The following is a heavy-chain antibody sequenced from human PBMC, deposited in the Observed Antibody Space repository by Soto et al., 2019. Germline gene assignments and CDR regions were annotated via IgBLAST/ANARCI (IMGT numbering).Heavy chain of an antibody. CDR1: GGTLSSYA. Sequence: SVKVSCKASGGTLSSYAISWVRQAPGPGLEWMKGIIPIFGTANYAQKFQGRVTITADESTSTAYMELSSLRSEDTTVYYCACSRITMVRGVSNLNWFGPWCQGTLVT. CDR3: ACSRITMVRGVSNLNWFGP. CDR2: IIPIFGTA. D-gene: IGHD3-10*01. J-gene: IGHJ5*02. V-gene: IGHV1-69*13.